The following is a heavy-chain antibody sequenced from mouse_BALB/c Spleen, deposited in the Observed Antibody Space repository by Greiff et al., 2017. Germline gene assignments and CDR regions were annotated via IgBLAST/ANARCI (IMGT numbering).Heavy chain of an antibody. J-gene: IGHJ2*01. D-gene: IGHD2-2*01. CDR3: TRAGSYGYDVYFDY. Sequence: EVKVEESGGGLVKPGGSLKLSCAASGFTFSSYTMSWVRQTPEKRLEWVATISSGGSYTYYPDSVKGRFTISRDNAKNTLYLQMSSLKSEDTAMYYCTRAGSYGYDVYFDYWGQGTTLTVSS. V-gene: IGHV5-6-4*01. CDR1: GFTFSSYT. CDR2: ISSGGSYT.